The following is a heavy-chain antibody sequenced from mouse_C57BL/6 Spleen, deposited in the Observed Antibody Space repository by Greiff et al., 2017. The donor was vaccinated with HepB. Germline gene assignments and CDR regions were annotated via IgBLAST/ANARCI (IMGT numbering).Heavy chain of an antibody. CDR3: ARPDYYGSSNFDV. D-gene: IGHD1-1*01. V-gene: IGHV5-9*01. J-gene: IGHJ1*03. CDR2: ISGGGGNT. CDR1: GFTFSSYT. Sequence: EVQRVESGGGLVKPGGSLKLSCAASGFTFSSYTMSWVRQTPEKRLEWVATISGGGGNTYYPDSVKGRFTISRDNAKNTLYLQMSSLRSEDTALYYCARPDYYGSSNFDVWGTGTTVTVSS.